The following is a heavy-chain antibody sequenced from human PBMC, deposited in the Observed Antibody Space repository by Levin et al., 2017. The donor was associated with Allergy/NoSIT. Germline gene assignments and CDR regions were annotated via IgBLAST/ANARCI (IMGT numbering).Heavy chain of an antibody. D-gene: IGHD2-15*01. CDR2: IWYDGSNK. J-gene: IGHJ6*02. CDR3: GRELGWYGSGGSCSPGDGGMDV. V-gene: IGHV3-33*01. CDR1: GFTFSSYG. Sequence: GESLKISCAASGFTFSSYGMHWVRQAPGKGLEWVAVIWYDGSNKYYADSVKGRFTISRDNSKNTLYLQMNSLRAEGTGVYYCGRELGWYGSGGSCSPGDGGMDVWGQGTTVTVSS.